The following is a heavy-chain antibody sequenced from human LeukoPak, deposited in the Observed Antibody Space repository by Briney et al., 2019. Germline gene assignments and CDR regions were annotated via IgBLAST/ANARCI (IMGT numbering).Heavy chain of an antibody. CDR2: IYYSGST. J-gene: IGHJ4*02. CDR3: ARLGDYEDYFDY. Sequence: PSETLSLTCTVSGGSISSYYWSWIRQPPGKGLEWIGYIYYSGSTNYNPSLKSRVTISVDTSKNQFSLKLSSVTAADTAVYYCARLGDYEDYFDYWGQGTLATVSS. V-gene: IGHV4-59*08. CDR1: GGSISSYY. D-gene: IGHD4-17*01.